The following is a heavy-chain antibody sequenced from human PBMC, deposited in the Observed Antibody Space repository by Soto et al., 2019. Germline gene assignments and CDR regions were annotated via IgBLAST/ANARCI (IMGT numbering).Heavy chain of an antibody. CDR3: AKTANGWFRAFDI. D-gene: IGHD6-19*01. J-gene: IGHJ3*02. CDR1: GFTFSSYA. CDR2: ISGSGGTT. V-gene: IGHV3-23*01. Sequence: EVQLLESGGGLVQPGGSLRLSCAASGFTFSSYAMSWVRQAPGKGLEWVSAISGSGGTTYYGDSVKGRFTFSRDNSKNTLYLQMNSLRAEDTAVYYCAKTANGWFRAFDIWGQGTMVTVSS.